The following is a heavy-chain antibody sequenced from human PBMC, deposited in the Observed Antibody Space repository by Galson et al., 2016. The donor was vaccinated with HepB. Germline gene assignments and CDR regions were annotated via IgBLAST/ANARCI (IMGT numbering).Heavy chain of an antibody. CDR1: GGSVNSDPYH. CDR2: TYSGRSN. D-gene: IGHD3-16*01. J-gene: IGHJ5*02. CDR3: TTYFVGHGGTGS. Sequence: SETLSLTCSVSGGSVNSDPYHWSWIRQPPGKGLQWLGHTYSGRSNTYNPSLKSRVTIYIDTSKNQFSLTLSPVTAADTAVYYCTTYFVGHGGTGSWGKGTLVTVS. V-gene: IGHV4-61*01.